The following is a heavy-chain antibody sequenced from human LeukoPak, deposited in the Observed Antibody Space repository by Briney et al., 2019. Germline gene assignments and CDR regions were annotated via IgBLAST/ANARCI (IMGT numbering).Heavy chain of an antibody. CDR2: IYTSGST. CDR3: ARVGYCSSTSCYHPLDPNWFDP. J-gene: IGHJ5*02. D-gene: IGHD2-2*03. Sequence: SETLSLTCTVSGGSISSYYWSWIRQPAGKGLEWIGRIYTSGSTNYNPSLKSRVTMSLDTSKNQFSLKLSSVTAADTAVYYCARVGYCSSTSCYHPLDPNWFDPWGQGTLVTVSS. CDR1: GGSISSYY. V-gene: IGHV4-4*07.